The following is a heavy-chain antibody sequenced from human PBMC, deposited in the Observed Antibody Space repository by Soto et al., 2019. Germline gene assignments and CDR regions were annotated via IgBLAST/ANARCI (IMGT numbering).Heavy chain of an antibody. Sequence: ASVKVSCKASGSTFTGYFMLWVRQAPGQGLESMGLINPNSGGTYYVKKFQGRVTMTWDTSINTAYMELTRLRSDDTAVYYCATAICGDSSYFDLWGQGTLVTV. V-gene: IGHV1-2*02. CDR1: GSTFTGYF. D-gene: IGHD4-17*01. CDR3: ATAICGDSSYFDL. CDR2: INPNSGGT. J-gene: IGHJ4*02.